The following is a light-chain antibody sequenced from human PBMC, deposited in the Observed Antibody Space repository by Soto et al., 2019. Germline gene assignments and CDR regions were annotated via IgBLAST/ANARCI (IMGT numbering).Light chain of an antibody. CDR3: QQYNCYLT. CDR1: QSISGS. V-gene: IGKV1-5*03. Sequence: DIQMTQSPSTLSASVGDRVTITCRASQSISGSLAWYQQKPGKAPKLLIYEASNLKSGVPSRFSGSGSGTEYPLTISSLQPDYSASYYCQQYNCYLTFGQGTRVEIK. J-gene: IGKJ1*01. CDR2: EAS.